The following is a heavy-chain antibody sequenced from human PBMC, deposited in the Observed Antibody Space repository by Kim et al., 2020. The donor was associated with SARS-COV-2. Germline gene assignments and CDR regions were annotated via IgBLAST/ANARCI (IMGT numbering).Heavy chain of an antibody. CDR2: ISGSGGTT. Sequence: GGSLRLSCAASGFTFSSYAMSWVRQAPGKGLEWVSAISGSGGTTYYADSLKGRFTISRDNSKNTLYLQMNSLRAEDTAVYYCAQSGSSWGLVIYWGQGTLVTVSS. D-gene: IGHD6-6*01. CDR1: GFTFSSYA. V-gene: IGHV3-23*01. J-gene: IGHJ4*02. CDR3: AQSGSSWGLVIY.